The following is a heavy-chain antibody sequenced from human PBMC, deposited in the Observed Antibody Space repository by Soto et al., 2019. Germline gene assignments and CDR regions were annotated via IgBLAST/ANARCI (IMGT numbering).Heavy chain of an antibody. CDR2: IDTDGSDT. D-gene: IGHD2-15*01. J-gene: IGHJ4*02. CDR1: GLTFSNYL. CDR3: ARDCYIGFDH. V-gene: IGHV3-74*01. Sequence: PGGSLRLSCAASGLTFSNYLMHWVRQAPGKGLVWVSRIDTDGSDTLYADSVKGRFTVSRDNAKNTLYLQMHSLRAEDTATYYCARDCYIGFDHWGQGTLVTVSS.